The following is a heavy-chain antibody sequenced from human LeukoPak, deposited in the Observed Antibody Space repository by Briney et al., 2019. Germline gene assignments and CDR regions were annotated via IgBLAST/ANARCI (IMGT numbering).Heavy chain of an antibody. CDR3: AMDPGIAVAGTHLS. J-gene: IGHJ4*02. CDR1: GGTFSSYA. V-gene: IGHV1-69*04. CDR2: IIPIFGIA. D-gene: IGHD6-19*01. Sequence: ASVKVSCKASGGTFSSYAISWVRQAPGQGLEWMGRIIPIFGIANYAQKFQGRVTITADKSTSTAYMELSSLRSEDTAVYYCAMDPGIAVAGTHLSWGQGTLVTVSS.